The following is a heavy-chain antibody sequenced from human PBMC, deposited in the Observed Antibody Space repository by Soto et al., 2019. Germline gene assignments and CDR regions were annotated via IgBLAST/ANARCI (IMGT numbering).Heavy chain of an antibody. J-gene: IGHJ5*02. V-gene: IGHV5-51*01. CDR3: ARKDKSGYFNWFDP. CDR2: IFPSDSDT. CDR1: GDRFTTYW. Sequence: GECLTSTCRTSGDRFTTYWIAWVRQMPGKGLEWMGIIFPSDSDTRYSPSFQGQVTISADRSTSTVFLQWASLKASDTAVYFCARKDKSGYFNWFDPWGQGTLVTVSS. D-gene: IGHD3-22*01.